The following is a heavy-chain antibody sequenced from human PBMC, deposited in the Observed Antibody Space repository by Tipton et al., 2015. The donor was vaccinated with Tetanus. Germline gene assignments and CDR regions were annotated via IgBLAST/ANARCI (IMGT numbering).Heavy chain of an antibody. D-gene: IGHD1-26*01. CDR2: IHRGGST. J-gene: IGHJ4*02. V-gene: IGHV4-34*09. Sequence: LRLSCGVFGDYLSDYYWTWVRQPPGKGLEWIGEIHRGGSTNYNPSLKSRVSMSVDSSKNHFSLNLTSVTAADTAVYFCVRGLPREPFFLDYWGQGKQVTVSS. CDR3: VRGLPREPFFLDY. CDR1: GDYLSDYY.